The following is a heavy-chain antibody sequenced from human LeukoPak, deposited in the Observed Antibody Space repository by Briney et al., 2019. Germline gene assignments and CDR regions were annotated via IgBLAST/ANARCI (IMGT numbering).Heavy chain of an antibody. J-gene: IGHJ4*02. CDR2: IRSKANSYAT. V-gene: IGHV3-73*01. Sequence: GGSLRLSCATSGFTFSGSAIHWVRQASGKGLEWVGRIRSKANSYATTDAASVKGRFTISRDDSKNTAYLQMNSLRDEDTAVYYCAKDQRWESPHYLDSWGQGTLVTVSS. CDR1: GFTFSGSA. D-gene: IGHD1-26*01. CDR3: AKDQRWESPHYLDS.